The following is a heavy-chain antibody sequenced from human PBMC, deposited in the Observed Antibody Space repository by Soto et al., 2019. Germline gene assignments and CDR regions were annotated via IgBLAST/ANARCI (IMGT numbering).Heavy chain of an antibody. CDR2: IRSKAYGGTT. V-gene: IGHV3-49*04. D-gene: IGHD6-13*01. CDR1: GFTFSNFG. CDR3: TRGGRIAAARYGMDV. Sequence: GGSLRLSCDASGFTFSNFGMNWVRQAPGKGLEWVGFIRSKAYGGTTEYAASVKCRFTISRDDSKSITYLQMNRLQTQDTAGYYCTRGGRIAAARYGMDVWGQGTTVTVCS. J-gene: IGHJ6*02.